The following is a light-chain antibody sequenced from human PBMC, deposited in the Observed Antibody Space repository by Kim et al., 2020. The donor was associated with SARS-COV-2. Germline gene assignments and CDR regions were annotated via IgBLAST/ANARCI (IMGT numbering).Light chain of an antibody. Sequence: SSELTQDPAVSVALGQTVRITCQGDSLRRYYASWYQQKPGHAPILVIYGKDNRPSGIPDRFSGSGSGNTASLTITGSQAEDEADYYCNSRDSSGNHLVFGGGTQLTVL. CDR1: SLRRYY. V-gene: IGLV3-19*01. J-gene: IGLJ3*02. CDR2: GKD. CDR3: NSRDSSGNHLV.